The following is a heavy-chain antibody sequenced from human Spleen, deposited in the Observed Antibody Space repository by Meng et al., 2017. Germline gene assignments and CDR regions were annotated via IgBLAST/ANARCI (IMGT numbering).Heavy chain of an antibody. J-gene: IGHJ4*02. CDR2: IGSSGDTI. D-gene: IGHD3-10*01. CDR3: AKTAAGEHYFDY. V-gene: IGHV3-48*03. CDR1: GFTFSTYE. Sequence: GGSLRLSCAASGFTFSTYEINWVRQAPGKGLEWVSYIGSSGDTIYYADSVKGRLTISRDNSKNTLYLQMNSLRAEDTAVYYCAKTAAGEHYFDYWGQGTLVTVSS.